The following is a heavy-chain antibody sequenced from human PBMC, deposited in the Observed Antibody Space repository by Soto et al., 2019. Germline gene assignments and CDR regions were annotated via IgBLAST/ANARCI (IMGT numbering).Heavy chain of an antibody. J-gene: IGHJ4*02. V-gene: IGHV1-69*12. Sequence: QVQLVQSGAEVRQPASSVKVSCKTSVGTFSSSAISWVRQAPGQGLEWMGGIVPIVDTSTYAQKFQGRVTITADESTSTVYMELSSLRSDDTAVYYCVRVVAIPGYPDNWGQGTLVTVSS. D-gene: IGHD5-12*01. CDR3: VRVVAIPGYPDN. CDR1: VGTFSSSA. CDR2: IVPIVDTS.